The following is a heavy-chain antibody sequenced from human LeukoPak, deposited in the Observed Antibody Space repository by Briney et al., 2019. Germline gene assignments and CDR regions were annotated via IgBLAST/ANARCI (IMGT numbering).Heavy chain of an antibody. D-gene: IGHD3-3*01. J-gene: IGHJ4*02. Sequence: PGGSLRLSCAASGFTFSTYGMHWVRQAPGKGLEWVAVISFDGSTKYYADSVKGRFTISRDNSKNTLYLQMNSLRAEDTAVYYCAKDRFGVTTSRDYFDYWGQGTLVTVSS. CDR1: GFTFSTYG. CDR2: ISFDGSTK. CDR3: AKDRFGVTTSRDYFDY. V-gene: IGHV3-30*18.